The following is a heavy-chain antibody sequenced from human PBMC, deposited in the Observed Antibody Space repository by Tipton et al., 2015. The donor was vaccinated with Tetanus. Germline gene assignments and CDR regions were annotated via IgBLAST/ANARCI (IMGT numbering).Heavy chain of an antibody. CDR2: INPNGGGP. CDR3: AGDRGNYIYYGMDV. V-gene: IGHV1-2*02. J-gene: IGHJ6*02. Sequence: QLVQSGAEVKKPGASVRVSCKASGFTFIAYYVYWVRQAPGQGLEWMGWINPNGGGPSYAQKFQGRVTMTRDTSISTAYMELSSLRSDDTAVYYCAGDRGNYIYYGMDVWGPGTTVTVS. D-gene: IGHD3-22*01. CDR1: GFTFIAYY.